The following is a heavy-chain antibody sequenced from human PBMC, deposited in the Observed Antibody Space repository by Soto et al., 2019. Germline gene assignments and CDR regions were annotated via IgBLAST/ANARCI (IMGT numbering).Heavy chain of an antibody. D-gene: IGHD6-19*01. Sequence: PSETLSINCTVSDSSIISSSSYWEWIRQPPGKGLEWIGSIYYSGSTYYNPSLKSRVTISVDTSKNQFSLKLSSVTAADTAVYYCARPLSSGWLDYWGQGTLVTVS. CDR2: IYYSGST. CDR3: ARPLSSGWLDY. J-gene: IGHJ4*02. V-gene: IGHV4-39*01. CDR1: DSSIISSSSY.